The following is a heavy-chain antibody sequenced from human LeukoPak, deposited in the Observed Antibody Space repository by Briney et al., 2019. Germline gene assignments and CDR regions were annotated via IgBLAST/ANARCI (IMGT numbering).Heavy chain of an antibody. J-gene: IGHJ4*02. D-gene: IGHD2-2*01. V-gene: IGHV3-30*18. CDR1: GFTFSTYG. CDR3: AKSTAPAGYYLDY. Sequence: GGSLRLSCAASGFTFSTYGMHWVRQAPGKGLEWVAIISYDGNDKDYADSVRGRFTISRDNSRNTLYLQMNSLRGEDTAVYYCAKSTAPAGYYLDYWGQGILVTVSS. CDR2: ISYDGNDK.